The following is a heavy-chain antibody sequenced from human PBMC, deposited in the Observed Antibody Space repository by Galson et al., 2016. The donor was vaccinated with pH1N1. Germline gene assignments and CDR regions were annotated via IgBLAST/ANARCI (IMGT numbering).Heavy chain of an antibody. Sequence: ETLSLTCSVSGGSVGSDCYWGWIRQPPGKGLEWIGSIYYSGSTYYNPSPRGRVTISMDTSRNQLSLMLTSVTAADTAVYYCARPSRNFGDYAYWGQGTLVAVSS. CDR2: IYYSGST. CDR1: GGSVGSDCY. V-gene: IGHV4-39*01. J-gene: IGHJ4*02. D-gene: IGHD4-17*01. CDR3: ARPSRNFGDYAY.